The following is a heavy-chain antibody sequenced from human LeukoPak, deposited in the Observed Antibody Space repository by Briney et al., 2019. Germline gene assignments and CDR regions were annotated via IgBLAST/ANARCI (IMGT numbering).Heavy chain of an antibody. CDR3: ARVVGEDGYNYVQFDY. CDR2: INPNSGGT. Sequence: ASVKVSCKASGYTFTGYYMHWVRQAPGQGLEWMGWINPNSGGTNYAQKFQGRVTMTRDTSISTAYMELSRLRSDDTAVYYCARVVGEDGYNYVQFDYWGQGTLVTVSS. J-gene: IGHJ4*02. D-gene: IGHD5-24*01. V-gene: IGHV1-2*02. CDR1: GYTFTGYY.